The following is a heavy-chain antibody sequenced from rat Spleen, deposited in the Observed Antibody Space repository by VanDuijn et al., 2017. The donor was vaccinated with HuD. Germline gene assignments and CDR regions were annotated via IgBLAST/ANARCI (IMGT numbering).Heavy chain of an antibody. CDR1: GHSITSGYR. Sequence: EVQLQESGPGLVKPSQSLSLTCSVTGHSITSGYRWNWIRKFPGNKLEWMGYINSAGTTTYNPSLKSRISITRDTSKNQFFVQVNSITTEDTATYYCARSDGVHYYLPFADWGQGTLVTVSS. CDR2: INSAGTT. V-gene: IGHV3-3*01. CDR3: ARSDGVHYYLPFAD. J-gene: IGHJ3*01. D-gene: IGHD1-12*02.